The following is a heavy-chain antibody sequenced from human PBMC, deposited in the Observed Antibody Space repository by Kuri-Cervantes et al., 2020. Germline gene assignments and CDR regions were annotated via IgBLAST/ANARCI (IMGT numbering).Heavy chain of an antibody. CDR2: INPSGGST. CDR1: GYTFTSYY. Sequence: ASVKVSCKASGYTFTSYYMHWVRQAPGQGLEWMGIINPSGGSTTYAQKFQGRVTMTRDTSTNTVYMELSSLRSEDTAVYYCARESPRAFRFDPWGQGTLVTVSS. V-gene: IGHV1-46*01. CDR3: ARESPRAFRFDP. J-gene: IGHJ5*02.